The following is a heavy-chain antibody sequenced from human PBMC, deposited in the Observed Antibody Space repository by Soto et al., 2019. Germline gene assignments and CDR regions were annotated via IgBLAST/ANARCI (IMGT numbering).Heavy chain of an antibody. J-gene: IGHJ4*02. CDR2: IYYSGST. V-gene: IGHV4-59*08. CDR1: GGSISSYY. D-gene: IGHD2-15*01. CDR3: ARRREYCSGGRCWALLDY. Sequence: QLQLQESGPGLVKPSETLSLTCTVSGGSISSYYWSWIRQPPGKGLEWIGYIYYSGSTNYNPSLKGRVPISVDTSKNQFSLKLSSVTAADTAVYYCARRREYCSGGRCWALLDYWGQGTLVTVSS.